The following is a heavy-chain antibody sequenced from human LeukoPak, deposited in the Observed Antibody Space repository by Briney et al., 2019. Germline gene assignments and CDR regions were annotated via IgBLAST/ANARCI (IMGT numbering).Heavy chain of an antibody. CDR3: ARQQQLDPYYFDY. CDR2: IYYSGST. CDR1: GGSISSYY. D-gene: IGHD6-13*01. J-gene: IGHJ4*02. Sequence: PSETLSLTCTVSGGSISSYYWSWIRQPPGKGLEWIGYIYYSGSTNYNPSLKSRVTISVDTSKNQFSLKLSSVTAADTAVYYCARQQQLDPYYFDYWGQGTLVTVSS. V-gene: IGHV4-59*01.